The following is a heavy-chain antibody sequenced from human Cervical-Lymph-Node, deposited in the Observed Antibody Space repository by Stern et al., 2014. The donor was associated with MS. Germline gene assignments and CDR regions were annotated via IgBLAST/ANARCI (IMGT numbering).Heavy chain of an antibody. CDR1: GFNFRNAL. Sequence: EVQLVESGGGLVKPGGSLRLSCAASGFNFRNALMSWVRQAPGKGLEWVGRIKRKTDGGTTEYAAPVQGRLTISRDDSKNTLYLQLNSLKTEDTAVYYCTTDLYSGSYNVGLEFGYWGQGTLVTASS. CDR2: IKRKTDGGTT. D-gene: IGHD1-26*01. J-gene: IGHJ4*02. V-gene: IGHV3-15*01. CDR3: TTDLYSGSYNVGLEFGY.